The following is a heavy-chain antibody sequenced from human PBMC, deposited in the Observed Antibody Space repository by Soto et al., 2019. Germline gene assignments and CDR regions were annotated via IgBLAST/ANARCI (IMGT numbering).Heavy chain of an antibody. CDR3: EKKVNSGSRRQYFDY. CDR1: GFTFSSYC. V-gene: IGHV3-23*01. D-gene: IGHD3-10*01. CDR2: FRAGGDVGAT. J-gene: IGHJ4*02. Sequence: GGSLRLSCVASGFTFSSYCMSWVRQAPGKGLEWVSGFRAGGDVGATYYADSVKGRFTISRDNSKNTLFLQMNSLRAEDMFIYYCEKKVNSGSRRQYFDYVGKGNLVNVYS.